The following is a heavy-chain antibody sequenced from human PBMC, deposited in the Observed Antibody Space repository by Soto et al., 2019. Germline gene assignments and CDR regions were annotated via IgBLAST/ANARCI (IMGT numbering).Heavy chain of an antibody. Sequence: GGSLRLSCAASGFTFSSYGMHWVRQAPGKGLEWVAVIWYDGSNKYYADSVKGRFTISRDNSKNTLYLQMNSLRAEDTAVYYCATLFGTGTTFFYYYYYYMHVSGKGTTVTVSS. CDR1: GFTFSSYG. CDR2: IWYDGSNK. V-gene: IGHV3-33*01. D-gene: IGHD1-7*01. CDR3: ATLFGTGTTFFYYYYYYMHV. J-gene: IGHJ6*03.